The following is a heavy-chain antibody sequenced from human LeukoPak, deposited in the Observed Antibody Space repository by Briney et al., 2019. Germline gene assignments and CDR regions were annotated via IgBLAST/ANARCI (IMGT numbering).Heavy chain of an antibody. CDR1: GYTFTGYY. CDR3: ARTYHESSGHDY. J-gene: IGHJ4*02. D-gene: IGHD3-22*01. CDR2: INPNSGGT. Sequence: GASVKVSCKTSGYTFTGYYIHWVRQAPGQGLEWMGWINPNSGGTNYAQKFQGRVTMTRDTSISTAYMELSRLRSDDTAVYYCARTYHESSGHDYWGQGTLVTVSS. V-gene: IGHV1-2*02.